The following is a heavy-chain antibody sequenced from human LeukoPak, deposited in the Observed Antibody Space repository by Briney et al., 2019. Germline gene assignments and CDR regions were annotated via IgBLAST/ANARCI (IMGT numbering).Heavy chain of an antibody. J-gene: IGHJ4*02. V-gene: IGHV3-15*01. CDR3: AKDQAPFWVRGNFDY. CDR1: GFTFSNAW. Sequence: PGGSLRLSCAASGFTFSNAWMSWVRQAPGKGLEWVGRIKSKTDGGTTDYAAPVKGRFTISRDDSKNTLYLQMNSLRAEDTAVYYCAKDQAPFWVRGNFDYWGQGTLVTVSS. D-gene: IGHD3-10*01. CDR2: IKSKTDGGTT.